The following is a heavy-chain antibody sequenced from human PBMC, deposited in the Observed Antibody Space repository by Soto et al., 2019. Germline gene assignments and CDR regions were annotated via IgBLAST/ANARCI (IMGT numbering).Heavy chain of an antibody. V-gene: IGHV3-33*01. CDR2: YWHPGGNK. CDR1: GLIPGSYG. CDR3: ARDPGNDAAIDY. D-gene: IGHD6-25*01. Sequence: QVQLEESGGGVVQPGGSLRLSCAVSGLIPGSYGMHWVRQAPGKGLAWVAVYWHPGGNKYYADSVKGRFTVSRDNSKNTVYLQMNSLRVEDTAVYHCARDPGNDAAIDYWGQGTLVTVSS. J-gene: IGHJ4*02.